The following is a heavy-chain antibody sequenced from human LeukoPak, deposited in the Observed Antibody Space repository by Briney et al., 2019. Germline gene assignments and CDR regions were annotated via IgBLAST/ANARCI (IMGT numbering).Heavy chain of an antibody. V-gene: IGHV2-70*11. D-gene: IGHD4-23*01. J-gene: IGHJ3*02. Sequence: SGPTLVNPTRTLTLTCTFSGFSLSTSGMCVSWIRQPPGKALERLARIDWDDDKYYSTSLKTRLTISKDTSKNQVVLTMTNMDPLDTATYYCARIRRTTVVTAGAFDIWGQGTMVTVSS. CDR1: GFSLSTSGMC. CDR2: IDWDDDK. CDR3: ARIRRTTVVTAGAFDI.